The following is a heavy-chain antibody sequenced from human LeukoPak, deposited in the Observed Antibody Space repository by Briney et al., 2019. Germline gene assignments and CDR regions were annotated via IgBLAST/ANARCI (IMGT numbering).Heavy chain of an antibody. Sequence: GGSLRLSCAASGFTFNTYGMHWVRQAPGKGLEWVAVIWYDGSNKYYADSVKGRFTISRDNSKNTLYMQMNSLRAEDTAMYYCARDFDGGNAFDYWGQGTLVTVSS. D-gene: IGHD4-23*01. V-gene: IGHV3-33*01. CDR3: ARDFDGGNAFDY. CDR1: GFTFNTYG. J-gene: IGHJ4*02. CDR2: IWYDGSNK.